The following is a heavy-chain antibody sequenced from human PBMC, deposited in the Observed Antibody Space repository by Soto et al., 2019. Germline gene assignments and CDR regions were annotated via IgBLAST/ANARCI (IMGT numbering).Heavy chain of an antibody. CDR1: GGSFSGYY. V-gene: IGHV4-34*01. D-gene: IGHD1-26*01. J-gene: IGHJ6*02. CDR3: ARGRGIVGAGYYYYGMDV. Sequence: SETLSLTCAVYGGSFSGYYWSWIRQPPGKGLEWIGEINHSGSTNYNPSLKSRVTISVDTSKNQFSLKLSSVTAADTAVYYCARGRGIVGAGYYYYGMDVWGQGTTVTVSS. CDR2: INHSGST.